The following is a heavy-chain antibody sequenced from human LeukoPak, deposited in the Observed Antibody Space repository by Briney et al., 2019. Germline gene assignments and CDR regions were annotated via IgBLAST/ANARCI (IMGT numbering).Heavy chain of an antibody. D-gene: IGHD3-3*01. Sequence: GGSLRLSCAASGFTLSSHRMDWVRQAPGKGLEWVSSISSRSSFKDYADSVKGRFTISRDNAKNLLYLQMNSLRAEDTAVYFCAKDGGCWSDYSYFDYWGQGTQVTVSS. CDR3: AKDGGCWSDYSYFDY. V-gene: IGHV3-21*06. J-gene: IGHJ4*02. CDR2: ISSRSSFK. CDR1: GFTLSSHR.